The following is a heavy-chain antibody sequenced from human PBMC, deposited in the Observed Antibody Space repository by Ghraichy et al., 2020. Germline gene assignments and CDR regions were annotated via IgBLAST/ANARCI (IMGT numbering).Heavy chain of an antibody. CDR2: ISYDGSNK. J-gene: IGHJ6*02. CDR1: GFTFSSYA. D-gene: IGHD2-2*01. Sequence: GGSLRLSCAASGFTFSSYAMHWVRQAPGKGLEWVAVISYDGSNKYYADSVKGRFTISRDNSKNTLYLQMNSLRAEDTAVYYCARDGCGTSCYESYYYGMDVWGQGTTVTVSS. V-gene: IGHV3-30-3*01. CDR3: ARDGCGTSCYESYYYGMDV.